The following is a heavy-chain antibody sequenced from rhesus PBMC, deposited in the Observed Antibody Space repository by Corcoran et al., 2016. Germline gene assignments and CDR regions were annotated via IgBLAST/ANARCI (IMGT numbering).Heavy chain of an antibody. D-gene: IGHD2-33*01. CDR3: WLDQFDV. V-gene: IGHV4-106*01. Sequence: QVQLQESGPGLVKPSETLSLTCAVSGVSISDSYFWSWVRQPHGKGMEWIGYIYGGGGATSHNTTPKNRDTSSRDTSQNQFSLKLTAVTATDTAVYYWWLDQFDVWGAGILVTVSS. CDR2: IYGGGGAT. J-gene: IGHJ5-1*01. CDR1: GVSISDSYF.